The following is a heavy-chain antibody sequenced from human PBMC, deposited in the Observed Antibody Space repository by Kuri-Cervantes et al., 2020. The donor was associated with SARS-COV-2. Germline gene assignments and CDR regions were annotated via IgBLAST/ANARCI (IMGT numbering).Heavy chain of an antibody. V-gene: IGHV4-34*01. Sequence: SETLSLTCAVYGGSFSGYYWRWIRQPPGRGLEWIGEINHRGSTNYNPSLKSRVTISVETSKNQFSLKLSSVTAADTAVYYCARPSGNYHDAFDIWGQGPMVTVSS. CDR1: GGSFSGYY. J-gene: IGHJ3*02. CDR3: ARPSGNYHDAFDI. D-gene: IGHD1-26*01. CDR2: INHRGST.